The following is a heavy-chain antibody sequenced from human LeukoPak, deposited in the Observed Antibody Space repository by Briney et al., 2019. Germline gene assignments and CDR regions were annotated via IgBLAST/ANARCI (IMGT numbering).Heavy chain of an antibody. CDR2: INHSGST. V-gene: IGHV4-34*01. CDR1: GGSFSGYY. CDR3: ALYSYGPNYFDY. J-gene: IGHJ4*02. D-gene: IGHD5-18*01. Sequence: SETLSLTCAVYGGSFSGYYRSWIRQPPGKGLEWIGEINHSGSTNYNPSLKSRVTISVDTSKNQFSLKLSSVTAADTAVYYCALYSYGPNYFDYWGQGTLVTVSS.